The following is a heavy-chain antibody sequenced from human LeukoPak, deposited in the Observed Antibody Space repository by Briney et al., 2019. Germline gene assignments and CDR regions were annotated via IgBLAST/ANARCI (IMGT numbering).Heavy chain of an antibody. J-gene: IGHJ4*02. CDR3: ASLLGGYLSNFDY. CDR2: ISGSGGST. D-gene: IGHD5-12*01. Sequence: GGSLRLSCAASGFTFSSYAMSWVRQAPGKGLEWVSAISGSGGSTYYADSVKGRFTISRDNSKNTLYLQMNSLRAEDTAVYYCASLLGGYLSNFDYWGQGTLVTVSS. V-gene: IGHV3-23*01. CDR1: GFTFSSYA.